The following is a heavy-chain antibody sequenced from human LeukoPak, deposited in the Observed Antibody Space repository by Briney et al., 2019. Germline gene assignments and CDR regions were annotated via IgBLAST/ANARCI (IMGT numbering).Heavy chain of an antibody. Sequence: GESLKISCKGSGYSFSNYWIGWVRQMPGKGLEWMGIIYPGDSDTTYSPSFQGQVTISADKSISTAYLQWSSLKASDTAMYYCASPFFRSGWYYSDYWGQGTLVTVSS. D-gene: IGHD6-19*01. V-gene: IGHV5-51*01. CDR2: IYPGDSDT. J-gene: IGHJ4*02. CDR1: GYSFSNYW. CDR3: ASPFFRSGWYYSDY.